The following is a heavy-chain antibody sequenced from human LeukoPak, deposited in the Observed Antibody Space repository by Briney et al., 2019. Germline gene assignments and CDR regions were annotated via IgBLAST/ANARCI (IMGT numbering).Heavy chain of an antibody. V-gene: IGHV3-23*01. J-gene: IGHJ1*01. D-gene: IGHD6-6*01. Sequence: GGSLRLSCAASGFTFSSYAMSWVRQAPGKGLEWVSAISGSGGSTYYADSVKGRFTISRDNSKNTLYLQMNSLRAEDTAVYYCAKRPPTYSSFTRGYFQHWGQGTLVTVSS. CDR3: AKRPPTYSSFTRGYFQH. CDR2: ISGSGGST. CDR1: GFTFSSYA.